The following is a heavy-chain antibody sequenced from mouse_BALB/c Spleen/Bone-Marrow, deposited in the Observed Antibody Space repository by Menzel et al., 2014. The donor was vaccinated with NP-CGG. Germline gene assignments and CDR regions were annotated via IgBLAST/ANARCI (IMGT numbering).Heavy chain of an antibody. CDR1: GYTFTSCY. CDR2: IYPGDGST. V-gene: IGHV1S56*01. CDR3: ARPDGNYKSYFDY. Sequence: QVQLQQSGPELVKPGASVKMSCKASGYTFTSCYIHWVKQSPGQGLEWIGWIYPGDGSTEYNEKFKGKTTLTADKSSSTAYMLLSSLTSEDSAIYFCARPDGNYKSYFDYWGQGTTLTVSS. D-gene: IGHD2-1*01. J-gene: IGHJ2*01.